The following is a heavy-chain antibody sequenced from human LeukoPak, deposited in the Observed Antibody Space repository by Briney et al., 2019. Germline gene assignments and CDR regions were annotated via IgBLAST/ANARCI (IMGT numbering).Heavy chain of an antibody. V-gene: IGHV3-48*04. D-gene: IGHD3-10*01. J-gene: IGHJ4*02. CDR3: ARDVGYFGSGSYPDYFDY. CDR1: GFTFSNYN. Sequence: PGGSLRLSCAASGFTFSNYNMNWVRQAPGKGLDWVSYIGSRGATIYYADSVKGRFTISRDNAKNSLYLQMNSLRAEDTAVYYCARDVGYFGSGSYPDYFDYWGQGILVTVSS. CDR2: IGSRGATI.